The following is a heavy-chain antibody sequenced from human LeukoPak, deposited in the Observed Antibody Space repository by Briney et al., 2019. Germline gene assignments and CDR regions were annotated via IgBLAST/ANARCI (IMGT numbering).Heavy chain of an antibody. D-gene: IGHD2-21*02. CDR2: IRSKANSYAT. CDR1: GFTFSGSA. Sequence: GGSLRLSCAASGFTFSGSAMHWVRQASGKGLEWVGRIRSKANSYATAYAASVKGRFTISRDDSKNTAYLQMNSLKTEDTAVYYCTTARHTPYCGGDCSWDFDLWGRGTLVTVSS. V-gene: IGHV3-73*01. CDR3: TTARHTPYCGGDCSWDFDL. J-gene: IGHJ2*01.